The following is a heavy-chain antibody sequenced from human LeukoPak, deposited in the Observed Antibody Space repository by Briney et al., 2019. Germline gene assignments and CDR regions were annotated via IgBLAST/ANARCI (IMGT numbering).Heavy chain of an antibody. V-gene: IGHV1-69*04. CDR2: IIPILGIA. CDR3: ARSVRPSDLDI. CDR1: GGTFSSYA. Sequence: SVKVSCKASGGTFSSYAISWVRQAPGQGLEWMGRIIPILGIANYAQKFQGRVTITADKSTSTAYMELSSLRSEDTAVYYCARSVRPSDLDIWGQGTMVTVSS. D-gene: IGHD2-21*01. J-gene: IGHJ3*02.